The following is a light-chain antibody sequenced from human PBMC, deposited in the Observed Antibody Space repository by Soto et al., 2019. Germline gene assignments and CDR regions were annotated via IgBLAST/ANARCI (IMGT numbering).Light chain of an antibody. CDR3: LLYYGGAQRV. CDR2: STN. V-gene: IGLV7-43*01. CDR1: TGAVTSGYY. Sequence: QTVVTQEPSLTVSPGGTVTLTCASSTGAVTSGYYPSWFQQKPGQAPRALIFSTNNKYSWTPARFSGSLLGGKAALTLSGVQPEDEADYYCLLYYGGAQRVFGGGTKLTVL. J-gene: IGLJ3*02.